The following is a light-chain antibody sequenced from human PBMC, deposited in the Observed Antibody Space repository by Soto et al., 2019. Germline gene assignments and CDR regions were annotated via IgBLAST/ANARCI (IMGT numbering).Light chain of an antibody. CDR2: SNS. Sequence: QSVLTQPPSASGTPGQRVTISCSGSSSNIGSNIVNWYQQVPGTAPKHLIYSNSQRPSGVPDRFSGSKSGTSASLAISGLQSEDEADYFCAAWDDSLNGHVFGTGTKVTVL. J-gene: IGLJ1*01. V-gene: IGLV1-44*01. CDR3: AAWDDSLNGHV. CDR1: SSNIGSNI.